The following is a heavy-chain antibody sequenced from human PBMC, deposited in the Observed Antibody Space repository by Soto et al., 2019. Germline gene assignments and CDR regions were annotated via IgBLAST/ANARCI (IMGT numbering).Heavy chain of an antibody. CDR1: GYSISSGYY. J-gene: IGHJ4*02. Sequence: SETLSLTCAVSGYSISSGYYWGWIRQPPGKGLEWIGSIYHSGSTNYNPSLKSRVTISVDTSKNQFSLKLSSVTAADTAVYYCARGQGIFGRRSPFFDYWGQGTLVTVSS. V-gene: IGHV4-38-2*01. CDR3: ARGQGIFGRRSPFFDY. CDR2: IYHSGST. D-gene: IGHD3-3*02.